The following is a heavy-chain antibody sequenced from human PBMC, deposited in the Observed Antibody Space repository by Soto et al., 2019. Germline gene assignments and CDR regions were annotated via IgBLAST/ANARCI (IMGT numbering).Heavy chain of an antibody. Sequence: GGSLRLSCAASGFTLSSYAMSWVRQAPGKGLEWVSAISGSGGSTYYADSVKGRFTISRDNSKNTLYLQMNSLRAEDTAVYYCAKGGYYDFWSGYYNDWGQGTLVTVSS. CDR1: GFTLSSYA. D-gene: IGHD3-3*01. V-gene: IGHV3-23*01. J-gene: IGHJ4*02. CDR3: AKGGYYDFWSGYYND. CDR2: ISGSGGST.